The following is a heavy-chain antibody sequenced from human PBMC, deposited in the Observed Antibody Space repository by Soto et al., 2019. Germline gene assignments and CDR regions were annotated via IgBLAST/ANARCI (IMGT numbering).Heavy chain of an antibody. CDR1: GLTFSASA. D-gene: IGHD2-2*01. Sequence: EVQLVESGGGLVQPGGSLKLSCAASGLTFSASAMHWVRQAPGKGLEWVGRIRNKVDCYQTVYAAPVNGRFTISRDDSKNMAYLQMNSLTTEDTAVFYCCRHDAMWGSCAYWGQGTRVTVSS. CDR2: IRNKVDCYQT. CDR3: CRHDAMWGSCAY. V-gene: IGHV3-73*02. J-gene: IGHJ4*02.